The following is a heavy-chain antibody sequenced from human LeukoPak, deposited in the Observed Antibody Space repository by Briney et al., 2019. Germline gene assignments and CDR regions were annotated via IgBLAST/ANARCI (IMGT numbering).Heavy chain of an antibody. D-gene: IGHD2-21*02. CDR2: IIPIFGTA. CDR1: VGTFSSYA. J-gene: IGHJ4*02. V-gene: IGHV1-69*06. CDR3: ARDLAYCGGDCYPGGDY. Sequence: SVKVSCKASVGTFSSYAISWVRQAPGQGLEWMGRIIPIFGTANYAQKFQGRVTITADKSTSTAYMELSSLRSEDTAVYYCARDLAYCGGDCYPGGDYWGQGTLVTVSS.